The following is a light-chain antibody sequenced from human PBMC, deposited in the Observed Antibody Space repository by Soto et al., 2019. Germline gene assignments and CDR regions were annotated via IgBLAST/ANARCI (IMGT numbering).Light chain of an antibody. V-gene: IGKV1-39*01. Sequence: DVESSQSPSSLSASVGDRVTITCRASQSISSYLNWYQQKPGKAPKLLIYAASSLQSGVPPRFSGSGSGTDFTLTISSLQPEDFATYYCQQSYSTPPLTFGGGTKVDIK. CDR2: AAS. J-gene: IGKJ4*01. CDR1: QSISSY. CDR3: QQSYSTPPLT.